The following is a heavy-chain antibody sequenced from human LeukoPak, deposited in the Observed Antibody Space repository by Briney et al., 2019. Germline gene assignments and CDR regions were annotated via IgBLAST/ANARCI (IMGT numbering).Heavy chain of an antibody. Sequence: SETLSLTCTVSGYSISSGYYWGWIRQPPGKGLEWIGSIYHSGSTYYNPSLKSRVTISVDTPKNQFSLKLSSVTAADTAVYYCARSGQVHCSSTSCYTYYYYYMDVWGKGTTVTVSS. J-gene: IGHJ6*03. CDR3: ARSGQVHCSSTSCYTYYYYYMDV. D-gene: IGHD2-2*02. CDR1: GYSISSGYY. V-gene: IGHV4-38-2*02. CDR2: IYHSGST.